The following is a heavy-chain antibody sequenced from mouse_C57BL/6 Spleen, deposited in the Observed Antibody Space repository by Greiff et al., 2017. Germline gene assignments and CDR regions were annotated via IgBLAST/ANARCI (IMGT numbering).Heavy chain of an antibody. Sequence: KQPGAELVKPGASVKLSCKASGYTFTSYWMHWVKQRPGPGLEWIGMIHPNSGSTNYNEKLKSKATLTVDKSSSTAYMQLSSLTSEDSAVYYCARNKVLRPWFAYWGQGTLVTVSA. J-gene: IGHJ3*01. CDR1: GYTFTSYW. CDR2: IHPNSGST. CDR3: ARNKVLRPWFAY. D-gene: IGHD1-2*01. V-gene: IGHV1-64*01.